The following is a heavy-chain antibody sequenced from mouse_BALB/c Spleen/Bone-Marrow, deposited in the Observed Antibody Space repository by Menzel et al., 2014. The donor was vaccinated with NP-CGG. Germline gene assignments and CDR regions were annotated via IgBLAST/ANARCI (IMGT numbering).Heavy chain of an antibody. J-gene: IGHJ4*01. Sequence: EVKLVESGGGLVQPGGSLRLSCTTSGFTFTDSYMSWVRQPPGKALEWLGFIRNKAYDYTTEYSASVKGRFTISRDSSQSILYLQMNTLRPEDSATYHCARFPMDYWGQGTSVTVSS. CDR3: ARFPMDY. V-gene: IGHV7-3*02. CDR1: GFTFTDSY. CDR2: IRNKAYDYTT.